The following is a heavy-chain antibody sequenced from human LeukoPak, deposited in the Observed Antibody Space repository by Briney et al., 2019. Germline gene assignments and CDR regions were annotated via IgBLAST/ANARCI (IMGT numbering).Heavy chain of an antibody. CDR2: IYTSGST. CDR1: GGSISSYY. Sequence: KASETLSLTCTVSGGSISSYYWSWIRQPAGKGLEWIGRIYTSGSTNYNPSLKSRVTMSVDTSENQFSLKLSSVTAADTAVYYCARVVPAASGSYYYMDVWGKGTTVTVSS. J-gene: IGHJ6*03. CDR3: ARVVPAASGSYYYMDV. D-gene: IGHD2-2*01. V-gene: IGHV4-4*07.